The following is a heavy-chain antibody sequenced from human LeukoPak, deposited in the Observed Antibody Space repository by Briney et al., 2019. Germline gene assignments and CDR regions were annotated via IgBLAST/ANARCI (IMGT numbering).Heavy chain of an antibody. J-gene: IGHJ4*02. CDR2: INPNSGGT. D-gene: IGHD2-21*01. CDR3: ASAYYCGGAFYYDY. V-gene: IGHV1-2*02. Sequence: ASVKVSCKASGYTFTGCYMHWVRQAPGQGLEWMGWINPNSGGTNYAQKFQGRVTMTRDTSISTAYMELSRLRSDDTAVYYCASAYYCGGAFYYDYWGQGTLVTVSS. CDR1: GYTFTGCY.